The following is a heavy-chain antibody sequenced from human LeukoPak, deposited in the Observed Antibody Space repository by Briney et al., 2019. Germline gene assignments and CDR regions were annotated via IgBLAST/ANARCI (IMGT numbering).Heavy chain of an antibody. D-gene: IGHD3-3*01. CDR3: ARHGRLAWSGSETY. CDR2: IYPGDSDT. V-gene: IGHV5-51*01. CDR1: GYSFTSYW. Sequence: GESLKISCKGSGYSFTSYWIGWVRQMPGKGLGGWGIIYPGDSDTRYSPSFQGQVTISADKSISTAYLQWSSLKASDTAMYYCARHGRLAWSGSETYWGQGTLVTVSS. J-gene: IGHJ4*02.